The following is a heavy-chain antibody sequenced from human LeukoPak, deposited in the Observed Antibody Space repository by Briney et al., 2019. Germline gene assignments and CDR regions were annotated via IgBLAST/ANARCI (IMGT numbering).Heavy chain of an antibody. V-gene: IGHV4-34*01. CDR1: GGSFSGYY. CDR3: ARQFRRMAVDY. D-gene: IGHD2-8*01. CDR2: IYYSGST. J-gene: IGHJ4*02. Sequence: SETLSLTCAVYGGSFSGYYWSWIRQPPGKGLEWIGSIYYSGSTYYNPSLKSRVTISVDTSKNQFSLKLSSVTAADTAVYYCARQFRRMAVDYWGQGTLVTVSS.